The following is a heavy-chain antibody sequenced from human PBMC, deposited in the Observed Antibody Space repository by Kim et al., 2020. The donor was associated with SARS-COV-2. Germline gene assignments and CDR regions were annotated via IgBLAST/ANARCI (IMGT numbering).Heavy chain of an antibody. V-gene: IGHV1-2*04. CDR2: INPNSGGT. CDR3: ARGACYDSSGYYAFCDY. CDR1: GYTFTGYY. J-gene: IGHJ4*02. D-gene: IGHD3-22*01. Sequence: ASVKVSCKASGYTFTGYYMHWVRQAPGQGLEWMGWINPNSGGTNYAQKFQGWVTMTRDTSISTAYMELSRLRSDDTAVYYCARGACYDSSGYYAFCDYWGQGALVTVSS.